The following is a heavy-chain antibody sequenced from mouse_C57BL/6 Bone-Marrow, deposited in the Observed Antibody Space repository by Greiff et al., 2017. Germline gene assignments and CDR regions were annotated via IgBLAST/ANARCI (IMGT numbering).Heavy chain of an antibody. J-gene: IGHJ2*01. CDR3: ARARPWLQDY. D-gene: IGHD2-2*01. Sequence: QVQLQQSGPELVKPGASVKISCKASGYTFTDYSINWVTQRPGQGLEWIGWIFPGSGRTYYNEKFKGKATLTVDKSSSTTYMLLSNLNSEDSAGYFCARARPWLQDYWGQGTTLSVSS. CDR2: IFPGSGRT. CDR1: GYTFTDYS. V-gene: IGHV1-75*01.